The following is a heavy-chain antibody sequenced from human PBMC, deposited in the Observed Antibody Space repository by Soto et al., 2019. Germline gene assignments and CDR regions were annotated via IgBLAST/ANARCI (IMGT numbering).Heavy chain of an antibody. J-gene: IGHJ4*02. Sequence: GASVKVSCKASGYTFTNYGINWVRQAPGQGLEWMGWISPFTGDTHYTQSLQGRITMTTDTSTSTAYMELRSLRSADTAVDYCARSCSGGSCHSAYWGQGTLVTVSS. V-gene: IGHV1-18*04. CDR1: GYTFTNYG. CDR3: ARSCSGGSCHSAY. D-gene: IGHD2-15*01. CDR2: ISPFTGDT.